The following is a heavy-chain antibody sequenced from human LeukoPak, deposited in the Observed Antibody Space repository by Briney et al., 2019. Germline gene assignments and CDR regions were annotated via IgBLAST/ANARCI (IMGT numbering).Heavy chain of an antibody. Sequence: ASETLSLTCSVSGGSISSYYWSWIRQPPGKGLEWIGYIYYSGSTNYNPSLKSRVTISVDTSKNQFSLKLSSVTAADTAVYYCARDDSSGYLTNWGQGTLVTVSS. D-gene: IGHD3-22*01. J-gene: IGHJ4*02. CDR2: IYYSGST. CDR1: GGSISSYY. CDR3: ARDDSSGYLTN. V-gene: IGHV4-59*01.